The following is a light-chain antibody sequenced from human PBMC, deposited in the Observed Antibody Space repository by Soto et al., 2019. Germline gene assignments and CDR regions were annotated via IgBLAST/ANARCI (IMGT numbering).Light chain of an antibody. Sequence: DIVMTQSPDSLAVSLGERATINCKSSQSILVRSNNKNYLGWYQQKVGQPPRLLISWSTTRESGVPDRFSGGGSGKDLALTISSLQAEDVAVYYCQQYYGTQITVGQGPRLQIK. CDR2: WST. CDR3: QQYYGTQIT. V-gene: IGKV4-1*01. CDR1: QSILVRSNNKNY. J-gene: IGKJ5*01.